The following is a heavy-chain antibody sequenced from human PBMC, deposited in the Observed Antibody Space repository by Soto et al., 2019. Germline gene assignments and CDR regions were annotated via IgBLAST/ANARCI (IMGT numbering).Heavy chain of an antibody. CDR1: GGSFSGYY. CDR3: ARKGALLIGDQGVYFQH. Sequence: QVQLQQWGAGLLKPSETLSLTGAVYGGSFSGYYWSWIRQSPGKGLEWIGEVNHIGITNYSPSLKSRVTISADISRNQFSLKLSSVTVADTAIYYCARKGALLIGDQGVYFQHWGQGTPVTVSS. V-gene: IGHV4-34*01. D-gene: IGHD4-17*01. J-gene: IGHJ1*01. CDR2: VNHIGIT.